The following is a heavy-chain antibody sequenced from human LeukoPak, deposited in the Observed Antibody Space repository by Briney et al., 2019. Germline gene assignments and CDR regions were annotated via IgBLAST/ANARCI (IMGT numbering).Heavy chain of an antibody. D-gene: IGHD5-12*01. CDR1: GFTFGSYW. V-gene: IGHV3-7*01. CDR2: IKQDGSEK. CDR3: ARVQIVATTSYYYYGMDV. J-gene: IGHJ6*02. Sequence: GGSLRLSCAASGFTFGSYWMSWVRQAPGKGLEWVANIKQDGSEKYYVDSVKGRFTISRDNAKNSLYLQMNSLRAEHTAVYYCARVQIVATTSYYYYGMDVWGQGTTVTVSS.